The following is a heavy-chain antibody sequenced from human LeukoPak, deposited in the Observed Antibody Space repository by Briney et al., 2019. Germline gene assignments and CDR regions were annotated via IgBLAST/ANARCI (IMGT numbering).Heavy chain of an antibody. V-gene: IGHV4-39*01. CDR3: ASYCSSTSCLRRAFDI. J-gene: IGHJ3*02. D-gene: IGHD2-2*01. Sequence: KTSETLSLTCTVSGGSISISYYWGWIRQPPGKGLEWIGSIYYSGSTYYNPSLKSRVTISVDTSKNQFSLKLSSVTAADTAVYYCASYCSSTSCLRRAFDIRGQGTMVTVSS. CDR1: GGSISISYY. CDR2: IYYSGST.